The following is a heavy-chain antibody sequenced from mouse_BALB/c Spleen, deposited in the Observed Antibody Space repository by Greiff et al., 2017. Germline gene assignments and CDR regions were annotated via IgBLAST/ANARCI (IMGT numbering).Heavy chain of an antibody. CDR2: INPYNGDT. Sequence: VQLQQSGPELVKPGASVKISCKASGYSFTGYFMNWVMQSHGKSLEWIGRINPYNGDTFYNQKFKGKATLTADKSSSTAYMQLSSLTSENSAVYFCARSGEYYAMDYWGQGTSVTVSS. J-gene: IGHJ4*01. CDR3: ARSGEYYAMDY. V-gene: IGHV1-20*01. CDR1: GYSFTGYF. D-gene: IGHD3-1*01.